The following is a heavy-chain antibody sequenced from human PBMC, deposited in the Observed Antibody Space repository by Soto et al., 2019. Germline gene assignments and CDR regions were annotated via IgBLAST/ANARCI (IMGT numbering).Heavy chain of an antibody. V-gene: IGHV3-30*18. D-gene: IGHD6-6*01. CDR2: ISYDGSNK. J-gene: IGHJ4*02. CDR3: AKGGRYSSSAYYFDY. Sequence: GGSLRLSCAASGFTFSSYGMHWVRQAPGKGLEWVAVISYDGSNKYYADSVKGRFTISRDNSKNTLYLQMNSLRAEDTAVYYCAKGGRYSSSAYYFDYWGQGTLVTVSS. CDR1: GFTFSSYG.